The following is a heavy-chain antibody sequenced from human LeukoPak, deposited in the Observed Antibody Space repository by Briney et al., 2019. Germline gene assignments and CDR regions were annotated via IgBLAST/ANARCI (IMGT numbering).Heavy chain of an antibody. CDR3: AKGRKDFDTNLGPFDS. CDR1: GGSINKYY. V-gene: IGHV4-59*01. Sequence: SETLSLTCTVSGGSINKYYWSWIRQSPGKGLEWLGYVHDSAGTIYDPSLKSRVTISVGTSKTQFSLKVTSVTTADTAVYYCAKGRKDFDTNLGPFDSWGQGILVTFSS. J-gene: IGHJ4*02. D-gene: IGHD3-9*01. CDR2: VHDSAGT.